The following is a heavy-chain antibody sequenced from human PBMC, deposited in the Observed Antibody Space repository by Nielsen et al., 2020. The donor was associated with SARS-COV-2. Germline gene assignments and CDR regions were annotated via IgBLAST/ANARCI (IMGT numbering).Heavy chain of an antibody. CDR3: AKDRFHDYVWGTYRYFDH. J-gene: IGHJ4*02. D-gene: IGHD3-16*02. CDR2: LRYDGSSK. Sequence: GSLKISCTASGFTLSTYGMHWVRQAPGKGLEWVAFLRYDGSSKSYGDSVKGRFTISRDNSKNTLYLQMNSLRVEDTAIYYCAKDRFHDYVWGTYRYFDHWGQGALVTVSS. V-gene: IGHV3-30*02. CDR1: GFTLSTYG.